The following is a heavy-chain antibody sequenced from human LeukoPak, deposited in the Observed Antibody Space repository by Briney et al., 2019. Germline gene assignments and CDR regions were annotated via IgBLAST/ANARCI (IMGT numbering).Heavy chain of an antibody. CDR2: IRSKANNYAT. D-gene: IGHD6-6*01. CDR3: ARDSSSEGPLDY. J-gene: IGHJ4*02. V-gene: IGHV3-73*01. CDR1: GFTFSASA. Sequence: GGSLKLSCAASGFTFSASAVHWVRQASGKGLEWIGRIRSKANNYATAYAGSLKGRFTVSRDDSKNTAYLQMNSLKTEDSAVYFCARDSSSEGPLDYWGQGTLVAVSS.